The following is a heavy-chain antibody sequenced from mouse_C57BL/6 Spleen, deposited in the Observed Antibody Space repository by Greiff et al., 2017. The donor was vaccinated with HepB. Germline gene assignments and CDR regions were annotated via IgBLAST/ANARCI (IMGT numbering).Heavy chain of an antibody. CDR1: GFTFSDYG. CDR2: ISRGSSTI. CDR3: ARGPIDYDYEAY. D-gene: IGHD2-4*01. V-gene: IGHV5-17*01. Sequence: EVHLVESGGGLVKPGGSLKLSCAASGFTFSDYGMHWVRQAPEKGLEWVAYISRGSSTIYYADTVKGRVTISRDNAKNTLFLQMTSLRSEDTAMYYCARGPIDYDYEAYWGQGTLVTVSA. J-gene: IGHJ3*01.